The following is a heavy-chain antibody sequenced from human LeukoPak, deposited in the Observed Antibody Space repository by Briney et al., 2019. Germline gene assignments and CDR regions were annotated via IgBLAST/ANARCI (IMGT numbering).Heavy chain of an antibody. CDR1: GYTFTSYD. D-gene: IGHD5-18*01. CDR3: ARCGYSSGYGWGGGYYYYYMDV. J-gene: IGHJ6*03. V-gene: IGHV1-8*01. CDR2: MNPNSGNT. Sequence: ASVKVSCKASGYTFTSYDINWVRQATGQGLEWMGWMNPNSGNTGYAQKFQGRVTMTRNTSISTAYMELSSLRSEDTAVYYCARCGYSSGYGWGGGYYYYYMDVWGKGTTVTVSS.